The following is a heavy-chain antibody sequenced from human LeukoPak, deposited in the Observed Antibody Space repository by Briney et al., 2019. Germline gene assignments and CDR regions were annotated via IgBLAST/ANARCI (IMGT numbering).Heavy chain of an antibody. CDR3: AKVADEFRGGDCYPDY. V-gene: IGHV3-30*18. J-gene: IGHJ4*02. CDR1: GFILRSYD. Sequence: GGSLRLSCAASGFILRSYDMHWVRQAPGKGLEWVAVISYGGTNKYNEDSVKGRFTISRDTSKNTLFLQMSSLRAEDTAVYYCAKVADEFRGGDCYPDYWGQGILVTVSS. CDR2: ISYGGTNK. D-gene: IGHD2-21*02.